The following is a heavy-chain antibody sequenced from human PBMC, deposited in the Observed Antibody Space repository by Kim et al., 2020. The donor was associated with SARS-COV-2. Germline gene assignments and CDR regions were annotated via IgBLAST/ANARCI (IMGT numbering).Heavy chain of an antibody. J-gene: IGHJ5*02. V-gene: IGHV4-59*01. CDR2: IYYSGST. CDR1: GGSISSYY. CDR3: ARVASSIAVAVAFDP. Sequence: SETLSLTCTVSGGSISSYYLSGIRQPPGKVLEWIGYIYYSGSTNYTPPLKSLVTISVDTSKNHSSLKLSAGTAADTAVYYCARVASSIAVAVAFDPWGQGPLVTDSS. D-gene: IGHD6-19*01.